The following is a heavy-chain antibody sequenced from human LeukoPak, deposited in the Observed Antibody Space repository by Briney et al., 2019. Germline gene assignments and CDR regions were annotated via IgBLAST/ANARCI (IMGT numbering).Heavy chain of an antibody. J-gene: IGHJ4*02. CDR1: GFTFSSYA. CDR3: AKDQADSITMVRGFDY. D-gene: IGHD3-10*01. V-gene: IGHV3-23*01. Sequence: GGSLRLSCAASGFTFSSYAMSWVRQAQGKGLEWVSAISGSGGSTYYADSVKGRFTISRDNSKNTLYLQMNSLRAEDTAVYYCAKDQADSITMVRGFDYWGQGTLVTVSS. CDR2: ISGSGGST.